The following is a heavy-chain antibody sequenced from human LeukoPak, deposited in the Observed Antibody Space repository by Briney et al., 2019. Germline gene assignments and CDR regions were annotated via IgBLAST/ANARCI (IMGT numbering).Heavy chain of an antibody. V-gene: IGHV4-4*09. CDR3: ARTYSTSSNFDY. Sequence: SETLSLTCTVSGGSISSYYWSWIRQPPGKGLEWIGYIYSSGSTNYNPSLKSRVTISVDTSKEQFSLKLSSVTAADTALYYCARTYSTSSNFDYWGQGTLVTVSS. CDR2: IYSSGST. CDR1: GGSISSYY. D-gene: IGHD2-2*01. J-gene: IGHJ4*02.